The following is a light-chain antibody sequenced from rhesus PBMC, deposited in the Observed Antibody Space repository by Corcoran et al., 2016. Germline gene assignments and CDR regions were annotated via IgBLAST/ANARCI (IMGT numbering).Light chain of an antibody. CDR3: QQESNWSLS. CDR1: QSVSSY. J-gene: IGKJ4*01. Sequence: TQSPATLSLSPGERATLSCRASQSVSSYLAWYQQKPGQAPRLLIYGASSRVTGIPDRFSGSGSGTDFTLTSSSLEPEDVAVYFCQQESNWSLSFGGGTKLELK. V-gene: IGKV3-17*01. CDR2: GAS.